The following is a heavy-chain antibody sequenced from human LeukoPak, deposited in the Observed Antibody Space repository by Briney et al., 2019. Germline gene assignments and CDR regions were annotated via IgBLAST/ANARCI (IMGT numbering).Heavy chain of an antibody. Sequence: GGSLRLSCAASGFTFSSYAINWVRQAPGKGLEWVSAISGSGGSTYYADSVKGRFTISRDNSKNTLYLQMHSLRAEDTAVYYCAKDFALMFRNWGIDYWGRGTLVTVSS. D-gene: IGHD7-27*01. CDR3: AKDFALMFRNWGIDY. CDR2: ISGSGGST. V-gene: IGHV3-23*01. CDR1: GFTFSSYA. J-gene: IGHJ4*02.